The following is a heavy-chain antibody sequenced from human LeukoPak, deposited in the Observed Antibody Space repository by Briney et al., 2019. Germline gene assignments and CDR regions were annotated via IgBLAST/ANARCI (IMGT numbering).Heavy chain of an antibody. V-gene: IGHV3-30-3*01. Sequence: PGGSLRLSCAASGFTFSSYAMHWVRQAPGKGLERVAVISYDGSNKYYADSVKGRFTISRDNSKNTLYLQMNSLRAEDTAVYYCARGRDIAAAGPPDPGKRSASDYWGQGTLVTVSS. CDR1: GFTFSSYA. J-gene: IGHJ4*02. CDR2: ISYDGSNK. CDR3: ARGRDIAAAGPPDPGKRSASDY. D-gene: IGHD6-13*01.